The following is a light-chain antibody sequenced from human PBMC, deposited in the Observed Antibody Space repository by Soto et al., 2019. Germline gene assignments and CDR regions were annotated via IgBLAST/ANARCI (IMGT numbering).Light chain of an antibody. CDR2: SNN. V-gene: IGLV1-44*01. CDR1: SSNVGSDI. Sequence: ELTQPPSASGTPGQRVTISCSGSSSNVGSDIVNWYQQLPGTAPKLLIYSNNQRPSGVPDRFSGSKSGTSASLAISGLQSEDEADYYCAAWDGSLNGWVFGGGTKLTVL. J-gene: IGLJ3*02. CDR3: AAWDGSLNGWV.